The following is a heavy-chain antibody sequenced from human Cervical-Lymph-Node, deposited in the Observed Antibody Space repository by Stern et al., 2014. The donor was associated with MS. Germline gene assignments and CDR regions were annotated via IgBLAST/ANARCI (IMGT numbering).Heavy chain of an antibody. J-gene: IGHJ4*02. CDR1: GYTFTNYY. CDR3: ASGRLGY. CDR2: INPSGDIT. V-gene: IGHV1-46*01. Sequence: VQLVESGAEVKKPGASVTVSCKASGYTFTNYYMHWVRQAPGQGLEWMGMINPSGDITRNALKFQGRITMTRDTSTSSVYMELSSLRSADVAIYYCASGRLGYWGQGTLVTVSS.